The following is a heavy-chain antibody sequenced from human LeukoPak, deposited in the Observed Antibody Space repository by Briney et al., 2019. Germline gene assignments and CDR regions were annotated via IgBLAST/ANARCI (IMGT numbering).Heavy chain of an antibody. J-gene: IGHJ4*02. D-gene: IGHD6-13*01. CDR1: GFTFSSYG. CDR2: ISYDGSNK. Sequence: GGSLRLSGAASGFTFSSYGMHWVRQAPGKGLEWVAVISYDGSNKYYADSVKGRFTISRDNSKNTLYLQMNSLRAEDTAVYYCAKDRDSSSWYLDYWGQGTLVTVSS. CDR3: AKDRDSSSWYLDY. V-gene: IGHV3-30*18.